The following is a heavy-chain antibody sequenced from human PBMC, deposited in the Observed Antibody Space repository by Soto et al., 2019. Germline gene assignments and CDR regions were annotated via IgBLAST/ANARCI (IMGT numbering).Heavy chain of an antibody. V-gene: IGHV3-72*01. J-gene: IGHJ4*02. CDR3: AMFSGSYTRGLDY. CDR1: GFTFSDHY. CDR2: SRNKANSYST. Sequence: EVQLVESGGGLVQPGGSLRLSCAASGFTFSDHYMDWVRQAPGKGLEWVGRSRNKANSYSTEYAASVKGRFTISRDESKNSLYLQMNSLKTEDTAVYYCAMFSGSYTRGLDYWGQGTLVTVSS. D-gene: IGHD1-26*01.